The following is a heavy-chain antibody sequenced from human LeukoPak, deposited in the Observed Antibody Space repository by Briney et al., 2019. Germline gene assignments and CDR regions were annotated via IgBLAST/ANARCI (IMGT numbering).Heavy chain of an antibody. Sequence: GGSLRLSCAASGFTFSSYWMSWVRQAPGKGLEWVANIKQDGSEKYYVDSVKGRFTISRDNAKNSLYLQMNSLRAEDTAVYYCARVGYSSGWYGYYFDYWGPGTLVTVSS. CDR3: ARVGYSSGWYGYYFDY. CDR2: IKQDGSEK. J-gene: IGHJ4*02. D-gene: IGHD6-19*01. V-gene: IGHV3-7*01. CDR1: GFTFSSYW.